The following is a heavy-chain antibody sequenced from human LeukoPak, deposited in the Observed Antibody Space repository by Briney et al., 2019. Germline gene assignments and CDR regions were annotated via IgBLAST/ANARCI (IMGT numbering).Heavy chain of an antibody. J-gene: IGHJ4*02. CDR3: ARKGYYYGSGSYYNSYYFDY. CDR2: IYHSGST. D-gene: IGHD3-10*01. CDR1: GGSISSGGYY. V-gene: IGHV4-30-2*01. Sequence: SQTLSLTCTVSGGSISSGGYYWSWIRQPPGKGLEWIGYIYHSGSTYYNPSLKSRVTISVDTSKNQFSLKLSSVTAADTAVYYCARKGYYYGSGSYYNSYYFDYWGQGTLVTVSS.